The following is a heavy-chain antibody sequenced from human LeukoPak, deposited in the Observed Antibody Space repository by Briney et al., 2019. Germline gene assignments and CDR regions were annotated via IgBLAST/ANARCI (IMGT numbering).Heavy chain of an antibody. CDR2: IYGGGST. CDR3: ARTISSNWYYFDY. D-gene: IGHD6-13*01. Sequence: GGSLGLSCAASGFTVSSNYMSWVRQAPGKGLEWVSIIYGGGSTYYADSVKGRFTISRDNSKNTLYLQMNSLRAEDTAVYYCARTISSNWYYFDYWGQETLVTVSS. V-gene: IGHV3-53*01. CDR1: GFTVSSNY. J-gene: IGHJ4*02.